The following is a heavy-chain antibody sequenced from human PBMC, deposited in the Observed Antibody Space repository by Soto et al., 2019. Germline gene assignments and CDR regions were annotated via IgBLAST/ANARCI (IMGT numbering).Heavy chain of an antibody. J-gene: IGHJ3*02. V-gene: IGHV3-23*01. CDR1: GLTFGDYA. D-gene: IGHD4-17*01. CDR3: AKEAPVPLI. Sequence: PGGSLRLSCAASGLTFGDYAMNWVRQTPGKGLEWVSAISGTGANAYYRDSVKGRFIISRDNSKNIVYLQMNSLKAEDTALYYCAKEAPVPLIWGQGTMVTVSS. CDR2: ISGTGANA.